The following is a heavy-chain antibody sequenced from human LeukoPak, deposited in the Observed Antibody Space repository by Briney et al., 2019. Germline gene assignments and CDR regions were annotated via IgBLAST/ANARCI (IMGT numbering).Heavy chain of an antibody. Sequence: GTLSLSCTASGGSFSSYYWRWVRQPPGKGLEWIGYIYYSGSNNYNPSVKSRVAISVDTSKNQVSMKLRSVPAAGTAVYYCAVTTGGGYRYDYFYYNYMDVWGKGTTVTISS. CDR2: IYYSGSN. D-gene: IGHD5-18*01. J-gene: IGHJ6*03. CDR3: AVTTGGGYRYDYFYYNYMDV. V-gene: IGHV4-59*01. CDR1: GGSFSSYY.